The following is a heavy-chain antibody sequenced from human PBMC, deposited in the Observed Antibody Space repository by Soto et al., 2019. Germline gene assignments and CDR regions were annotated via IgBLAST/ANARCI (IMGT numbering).Heavy chain of an antibody. CDR2: ISYDGSNK. Sequence: QVQLVESGGGVVQPGRSLRLSCAASGFTFNTYGMHWVRQAPGKGLEWVAVISYDGSNKYYADSVKGRFTISRDNSKDTLYMQMNSVRAEDTAVYYCAKGMGLYYYHGMDVWGQGTTVTVSS. V-gene: IGHV3-30*18. CDR1: GFTFNTYG. D-gene: IGHD1-26*01. J-gene: IGHJ6*02. CDR3: AKGMGLYYYHGMDV.